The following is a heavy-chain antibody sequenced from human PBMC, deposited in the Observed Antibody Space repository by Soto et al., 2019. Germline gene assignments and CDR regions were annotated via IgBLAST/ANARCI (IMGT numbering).Heavy chain of an antibody. CDR1: GYTFTSYG. CDR3: ARDPDGDYDFDN. CDR2: ISAYNGNT. J-gene: IGHJ4*02. V-gene: IGHV1-18*01. Sequence: ASVKVSCKASGYTFTSYGISWVRQAPGQGLEWMGWISAYNGNTNYAQKLQGRVTMTPDTSTSTAYMELRSLRSDDTAVYYCARDPDGDYDFDNWGQGTLVTVSS. D-gene: IGHD4-17*01.